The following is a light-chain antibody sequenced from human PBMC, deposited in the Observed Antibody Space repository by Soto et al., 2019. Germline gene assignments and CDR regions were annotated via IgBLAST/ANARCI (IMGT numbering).Light chain of an antibody. J-gene: IGKJ1*01. CDR2: KAS. CDR1: QSISSW. V-gene: IGKV1-5*03. CDR3: QQCSSYPWT. Sequence: DIQMTQSPSTLSACVGDRVTITCRASQSISSWLAWYQQKPGKAPKLLIYKASSLQSGVPSRFSGSGSGTEFTLTISSLQPDDFAAYYCQQCSSYPWTFGQGTKVEIK.